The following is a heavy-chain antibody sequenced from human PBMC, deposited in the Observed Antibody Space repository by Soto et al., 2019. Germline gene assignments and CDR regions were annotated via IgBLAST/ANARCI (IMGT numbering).Heavy chain of an antibody. D-gene: IGHD1-7*01. V-gene: IGHV3-21*01. Sequence: EVQLVESGGGLVKRGGSLRLSCAASGVTCSTDSMNWVRQAPGQGLEWLASICPISEYLYYSDSLRGRFTISRDNAKNSLYLEMNSLRAEDTAVYYCARVSGILELYSDLDYWGQGILVTVSS. CDR1: GVTCSTDS. J-gene: IGHJ4*02. CDR3: ARVSGILELYSDLDY. CDR2: ICPISEYL.